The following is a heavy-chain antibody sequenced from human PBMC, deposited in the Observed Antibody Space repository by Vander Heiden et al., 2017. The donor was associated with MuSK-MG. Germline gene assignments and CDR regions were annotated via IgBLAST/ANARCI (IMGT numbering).Heavy chain of an antibody. Sequence: QVQVMESGGGLVTPGGSLRLSCAASGFTFTDYYMSWIRQAPGKGLECVSYISSSGTTIYYADSVKGRFTISRDNAKSSLYLQMNSLIVEDTAIYYCARDGRGTGFDYWGQGILVTVSS. CDR1: GFTFTDYY. CDR2: ISSSGTTI. D-gene: IGHD3-10*01. CDR3: ARDGRGTGFDY. J-gene: IGHJ4*02. V-gene: IGHV3-11*04.